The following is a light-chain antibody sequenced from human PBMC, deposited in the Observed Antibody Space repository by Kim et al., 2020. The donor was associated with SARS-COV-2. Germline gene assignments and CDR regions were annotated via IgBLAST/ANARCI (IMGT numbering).Light chain of an antibody. J-gene: IGKJ2*03. CDR2: LGA. V-gene: IGKV2-28*01. CDR3: MQALQTPYS. CDR1: QRLLHSNGYNY. Sequence: APASISCRSSQRLLHSNGYNYLDWYLQKPGQSPQLLIYLGANRASGVPDRFSGSGSGTDFTLKFSRVEAEDVGVYYCMQALQTPYSFGQGTKLEI.